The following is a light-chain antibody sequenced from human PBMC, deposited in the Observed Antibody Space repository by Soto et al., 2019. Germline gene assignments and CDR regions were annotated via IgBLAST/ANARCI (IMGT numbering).Light chain of an antibody. CDR1: QTVTSSH. Sequence: NLLTQSPGTLSLSPGERATLSCRASQTVTSSHLAWYQQKPGQAPRLLIYGASSRATGIPDRFGGSGSGTDFTLTISRLEPGDFAVYHCMQYGSSPWTFGQGTTVEIK. J-gene: IGKJ1*01. CDR3: MQYGSSPWT. CDR2: GAS. V-gene: IGKV3-20*01.